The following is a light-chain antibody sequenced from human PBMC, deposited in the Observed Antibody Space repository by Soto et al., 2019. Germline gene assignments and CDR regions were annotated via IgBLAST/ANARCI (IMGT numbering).Light chain of an antibody. CDR2: DAS. CDR3: QQRSNWPPT. Sequence: VVMTQSPGTLSVSPGERVTLSCRASQSVHSNLAWYQQKPGQAPRLLIHDASTRATGIPARFSGDGSGTEFTLTISSLQSEDFAVYYCQQRSNWPPTFGGGTKVDIK. CDR1: QSVHSN. V-gene: IGKV3-15*01. J-gene: IGKJ4*01.